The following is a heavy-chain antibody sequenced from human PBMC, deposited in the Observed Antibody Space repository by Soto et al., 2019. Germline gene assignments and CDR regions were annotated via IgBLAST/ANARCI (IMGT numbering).Heavy chain of an antibody. CDR3: ARVEGTVTCYYSSYKDV. J-gene: IGHJ6*03. CDR1: GYTFTSYG. Sequence: GASVKVSCKASGYTFTSYGISWVRQAPGQGLEWMGWISAYNGNTNYAQKLQGRVTMTTDTSTSTAYMELRSLRSDDTAVYYCARVEGTVTCYYSSYKDVSSKGTTDIVS. CDR2: ISAYNGNT. V-gene: IGHV1-18*01. D-gene: IGHD4-4*01.